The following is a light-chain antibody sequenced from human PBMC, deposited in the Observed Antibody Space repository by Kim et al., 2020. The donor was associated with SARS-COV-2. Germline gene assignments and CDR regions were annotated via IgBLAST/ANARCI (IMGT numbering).Light chain of an antibody. Sequence: PGQSVTLPCTGTSSDVGGYNYVSWYQQHPGKAPNLIIYGVTKRPSGVPDRFSGSKSGNTASLTVSGLQAEDEADYYCSSYAGSNNVFGTGTKVTVL. J-gene: IGLJ1*01. CDR2: GVT. CDR3: SSYAGSNNV. V-gene: IGLV2-8*01. CDR1: SSDVGGYNY.